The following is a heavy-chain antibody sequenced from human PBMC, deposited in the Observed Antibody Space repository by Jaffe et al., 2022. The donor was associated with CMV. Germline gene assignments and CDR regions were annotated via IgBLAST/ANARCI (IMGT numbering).Heavy chain of an antibody. V-gene: IGHV1-18*04. CDR2: ISAYNGNT. Sequence: QVQLVQSGAEVKKPGASVKVSCKASGYTFTSYGISWVRQAPGQGLEWMGWISAYNGNTNYAQKLQGRVTMTTDTSTSTAYMELRSLRSDDTAVYYCARDPYETYSGSPHGAFDIWGQGTMVTVSS. CDR3: ARDPYETYSGSPHGAFDI. D-gene: IGHD1-26*01. CDR1: GYTFTSYG. J-gene: IGHJ3*02.